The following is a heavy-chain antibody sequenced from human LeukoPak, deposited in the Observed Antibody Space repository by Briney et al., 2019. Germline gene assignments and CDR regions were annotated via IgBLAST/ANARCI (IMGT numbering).Heavy chain of an antibody. CDR1: GGSISSYY. V-gene: IGHV4-59*01. CDR2: IYYSGST. D-gene: IGHD3-3*01. CDR3: ARGSRTIFGVVIPFDY. J-gene: IGHJ4*02. Sequence: SETLFLTCTVSGGSISSYYWSWIRQPPGKGLEWIGYIYYSGSTNYNPSLKSRVTISVDTSKNQFSLKLSSVTAADTAVYYCARGSRTIFGVVIPFDYWGQGTLVTVSS.